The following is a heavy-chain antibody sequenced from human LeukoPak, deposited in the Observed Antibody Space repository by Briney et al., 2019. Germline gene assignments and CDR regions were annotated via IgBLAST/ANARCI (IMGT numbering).Heavy chain of an antibody. CDR3: ARESTMVRGALGDGMDV. CDR1: GFTFSSYS. Sequence: GGSLRLSCAASGFTFSSYSMNWVRQAPGKGLEWVSSISSSTNYIYYADSVKGRFTISRDNAKNSLYLQMNSLRAEDTAVYYCARESTMVRGALGDGMDVWGQGTTVTVSS. V-gene: IGHV3-21*01. D-gene: IGHD3-10*01. CDR2: ISSSTNYI. J-gene: IGHJ6*02.